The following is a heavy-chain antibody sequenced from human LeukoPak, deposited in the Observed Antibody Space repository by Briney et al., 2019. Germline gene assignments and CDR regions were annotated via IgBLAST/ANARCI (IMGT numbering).Heavy chain of an antibody. V-gene: IGHV3-66*01. D-gene: IGHD4/OR15-4a*01. CDR3: ARDLYDYGSY. J-gene: IGHJ4*02. Sequence: GGSLRLAWAASGFTVSSTYMSWVRQAPGKGLEWVSVIYSGGTTYYADSVKGRFTISRDNSKNTLYLQMNSLRTEDTAVYYCARDLYDYGSYWGQGTLVTVSS. CDR2: IYSGGTT. CDR1: GFTVSSTY.